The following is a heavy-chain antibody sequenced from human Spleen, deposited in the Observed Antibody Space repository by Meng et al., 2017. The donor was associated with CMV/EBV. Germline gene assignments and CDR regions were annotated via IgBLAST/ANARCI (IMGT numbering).Heavy chain of an antibody. CDR2: SNAGNGNT. CDR3: ASVGSSWSYYYGMDV. V-gene: IGHV1-3*02. Sequence: ASVKVSCKASGYTFTSYAMHWVRQAPGQRLEWMGWSNAGNGNTKYSQEFQGRVTITRDTSASTAYMELSSLRSEDMAVYYCASVGSSWSYYYGMDVWGQGTTVTVSS. J-gene: IGHJ6*02. D-gene: IGHD6-13*01. CDR1: GYTFTSYA.